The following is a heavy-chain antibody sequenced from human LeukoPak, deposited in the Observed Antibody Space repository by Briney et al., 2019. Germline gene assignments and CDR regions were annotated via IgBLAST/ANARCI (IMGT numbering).Heavy chain of an antibody. V-gene: IGHV3-30*18. J-gene: IGHJ4*02. CDR3: AKNEFDY. CDR2: ISYDGSNK. Sequence: GGSLRLSCAASGFTFSSYGMHWVRQAPGKGLEWVAVISYDGSNKYYADSVKGRFTISRDSSKNTLYLQMNSLRAEDTAVYYCAKNEFDYWGQGTLVTVSS. D-gene: IGHD1-1*01. CDR1: GFTFSSYG.